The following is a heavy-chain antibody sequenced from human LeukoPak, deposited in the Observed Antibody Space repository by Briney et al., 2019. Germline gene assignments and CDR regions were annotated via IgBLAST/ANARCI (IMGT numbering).Heavy chain of an antibody. Sequence: GGSLRLSCAASGFTFSSYEMNWVRQAPGKGLEWVSYITGSSSSIYYADSVKGRFTMSRDNAGNSLYLQMNSLRVEDTAVYYCTRAYSSGWDDYLDYWGQGTLVTVSS. CDR3: TRAYSSGWDDYLDY. CDR2: ITGSSSSI. V-gene: IGHV3-48*03. CDR1: GFTFSSYE. D-gene: IGHD6-19*01. J-gene: IGHJ4*02.